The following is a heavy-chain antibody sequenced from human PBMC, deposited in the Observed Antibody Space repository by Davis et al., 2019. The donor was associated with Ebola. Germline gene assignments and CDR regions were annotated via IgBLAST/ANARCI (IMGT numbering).Heavy chain of an antibody. D-gene: IGHD3-3*01. CDR2: INHSGST. V-gene: IGHV4-34*01. CDR3: ARGRVDYDFWSGYYRSYYYGMDV. CDR1: GGSFSGYY. Sequence: SETLSLTCAVYGGSFSGYYWSWIRQPPGKGLEWIGEINHSGSTNYNPSLKSRVTISVDTSKNQFSLKLSSVTAADTAVYYCARGRVDYDFWSGYYRSYYYGMDVWGQGTTVTVSS. J-gene: IGHJ6*02.